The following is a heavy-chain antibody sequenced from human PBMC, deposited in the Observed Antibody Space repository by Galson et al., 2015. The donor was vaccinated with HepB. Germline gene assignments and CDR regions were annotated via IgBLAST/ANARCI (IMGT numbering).Heavy chain of an antibody. CDR3: ARDRGGSTTWTGWFDL. CDR2: IYHSGST. CDR1: GFTFSTYTM. J-gene: IGHJ5*02. V-gene: IGHV4-4*02. D-gene: IGHD3/OR15-3a*01. Sequence: LRLSCAVSGFTFSTYTMNWVRQSPGKGLEWIGEIYHSGSTKYNPSLRSRVTLSVDKSKNQFSLRLSSVTAADTAVYYCARDRGGSTTWTGWFDLWGQGSLVHVSS.